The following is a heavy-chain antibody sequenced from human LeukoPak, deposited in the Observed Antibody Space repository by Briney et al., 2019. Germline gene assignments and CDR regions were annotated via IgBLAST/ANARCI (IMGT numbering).Heavy chain of an antibody. CDR3: ARGTDGYNYDQTYYFGY. Sequence: PGGSLRLSCAASAFTFSSYSMNSVSQAPGKGLEWVSSISSSSSYIYYADSVKGRFTISRDNDKNSLYLQMNSLRAEDTAVYYCARGTDGYNYDQTYYFGYWGQGTLVTVSS. J-gene: IGHJ4*02. CDR1: AFTFSSYS. V-gene: IGHV3-21*01. CDR2: ISSSSSYI. D-gene: IGHD5-24*01.